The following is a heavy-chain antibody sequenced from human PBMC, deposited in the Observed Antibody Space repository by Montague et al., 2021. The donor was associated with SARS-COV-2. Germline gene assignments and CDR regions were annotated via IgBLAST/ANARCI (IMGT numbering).Heavy chain of an antibody. CDR3: AREEAWDLMIDS. CDR1: GFTFSYYW. D-gene: IGHD1-26*01. V-gene: IGHV3-74*01. CDR2: INSDGSDT. Sequence: SLRLSCASSGFTFSYYWMHWVRQAPGKGLVWVSRINSDGSDTSYADSVKGRFTISRDNAKNTLYLQMDSLRAEDMAVYYCAREEAWDLMIDSWGRGTLVTVSS. J-gene: IGHJ4*02.